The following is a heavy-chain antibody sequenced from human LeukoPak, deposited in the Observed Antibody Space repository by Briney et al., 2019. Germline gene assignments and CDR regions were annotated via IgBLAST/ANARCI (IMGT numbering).Heavy chain of an antibody. D-gene: IGHD4-17*01. CDR3: AREGHTTVTFDY. V-gene: IGHV3-7*01. Sequence: GGSLRLSCAASGFPFSSYWMSWVRQAPGKGLEWVANIKQDGSEKYYVDSVKGRFTISRDNAKNSLYLQMNSLRAEDTAVYYCAREGHTTVTFDYWGQGTLVTVSS. CDR1: GFPFSSYW. J-gene: IGHJ4*02. CDR2: IKQDGSEK.